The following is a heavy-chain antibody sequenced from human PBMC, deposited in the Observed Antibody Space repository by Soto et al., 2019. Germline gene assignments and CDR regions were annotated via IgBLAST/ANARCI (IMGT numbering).Heavy chain of an antibody. CDR2: IYPGDSDT. Sequence: PGESLKISCKGSGYSFTSYWIGWVRQMPGKGLEWMGIIYPGDSDTRYSPSFQVQVTISADKSISTAYLQWSSLKASDTAMYYCARLEMRTTPTGHYYYYYGMDVWGQGTTVTVSS. CDR1: GYSFTSYW. CDR3: ARLEMRTTPTGHYYYYYGMDV. J-gene: IGHJ6*02. D-gene: IGHD4-4*01. V-gene: IGHV5-51*01.